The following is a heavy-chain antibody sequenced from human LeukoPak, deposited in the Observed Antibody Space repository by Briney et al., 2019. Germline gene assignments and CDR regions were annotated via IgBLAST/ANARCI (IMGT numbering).Heavy chain of an antibody. V-gene: IGHV1-69*13. J-gene: IGHJ1*01. CDR2: IIAIFGTA. CDR1: GGTFSNYA. CDR3: ARILSSSWYEYFHH. D-gene: IGHD6-19*01. Sequence: SVKVSCKASGGTFSNYAISWVRQAPGQGLEWMGAIIAIFGTANYAQKFQGRVTITADESTSTAYMELSSLRSEDTAVYYCARILSSSWYEYFHHWGQGTLVTVSS.